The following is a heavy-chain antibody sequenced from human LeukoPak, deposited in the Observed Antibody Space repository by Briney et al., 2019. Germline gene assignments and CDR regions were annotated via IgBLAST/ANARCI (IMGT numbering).Heavy chain of an antibody. CDR3: AKGTRITMIPFDWFDP. CDR2: ISSSGGTI. J-gene: IGHJ5*02. D-gene: IGHD3-22*01. CDR1: GFTFTDYY. V-gene: IGHV3-11*01. Sequence: PGGSLRLSCAASGFTFTDYYMTWIRQAPGKGLEWVSYISSSGGTIYYTDSVKGRFTISRDNSKNTLYLQMNSLRAEDTALYYCAKGTRITMIPFDWFDPWGQGTLVTVSS.